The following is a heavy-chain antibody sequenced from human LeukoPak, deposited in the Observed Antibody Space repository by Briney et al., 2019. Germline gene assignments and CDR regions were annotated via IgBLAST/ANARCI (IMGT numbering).Heavy chain of an antibody. J-gene: IGHJ1*01. Sequence: PGGSLRLSCTPSGFTFGNYAMSWFRQAPGKGLEWIGSIRSKGDGGTTEYAASVKGRFVISREDSKSIAYLQMDSLESEDTAVYYCARGGYQFEHWGQGTLVTVSS. V-gene: IGHV3-49*03. CDR1: GFTFGNYA. CDR2: IRSKGDGGTT. CDR3: ARGGYQFEH. D-gene: IGHD3-16*02.